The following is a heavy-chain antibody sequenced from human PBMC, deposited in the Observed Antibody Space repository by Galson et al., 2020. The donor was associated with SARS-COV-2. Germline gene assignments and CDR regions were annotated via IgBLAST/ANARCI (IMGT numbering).Heavy chain of an antibody. D-gene: IGHD3-10*01. J-gene: IGHJ4*02. CDR1: GFTFNTYD. CDR2: ISGSGRHI. Sequence: GESLKISCVASGFTFNTYDVNWIRQAPGKGLEWVSSISGSGRHIYYADSVKGRFTMSRDNAKNSVFLQINGLRVEDTAVYYCARAPYYYGSGKEFDYWGQGTLVTVSS. CDR3: ARAPYYYGSGKEFDY. V-gene: IGHV3-21*01.